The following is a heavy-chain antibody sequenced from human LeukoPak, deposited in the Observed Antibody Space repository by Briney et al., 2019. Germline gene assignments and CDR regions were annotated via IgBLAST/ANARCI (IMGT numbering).Heavy chain of an antibody. D-gene: IGHD6-19*01. Sequence: GRSLRLSCAASGFTFSSYGMHWVRQAPGKGLEWVAVISYDGSNKYYADSVKGRFTISRDNSKNTLYLQMNSLRAEDTAVYYCAKALYSGGWVPDFDYWGQGTLVTVSS. CDR2: ISYDGSNK. J-gene: IGHJ4*02. V-gene: IGHV3-30*18. CDR1: GFTFSSYG. CDR3: AKALYSGGWVPDFDY.